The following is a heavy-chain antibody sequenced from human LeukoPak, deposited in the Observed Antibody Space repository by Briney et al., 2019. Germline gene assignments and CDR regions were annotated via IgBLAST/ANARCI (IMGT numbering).Heavy chain of an antibody. V-gene: IGHV4-34*01. CDR3: ARVGYCSSTSCFQGAFDI. CDR2: INHSGST. Sequence: SETPSLTCAVYGGSFSGYYWSWIRQPPGKGLEWIGEINHSGSTNYNPSLKSRVTISVDTSKNQFSLKLSSVTAADTAVYYCARVGYCSSTSCFQGAFDIWGQGTMVTVSS. J-gene: IGHJ3*02. D-gene: IGHD2-2*01. CDR1: GGSFSGYY.